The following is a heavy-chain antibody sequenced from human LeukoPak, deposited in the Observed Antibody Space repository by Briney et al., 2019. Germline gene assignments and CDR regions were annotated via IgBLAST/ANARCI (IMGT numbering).Heavy chain of an antibody. V-gene: IGHV4-61*02. CDR1: GGSISSGSYY. J-gene: IGHJ6*03. CDR3: ARGSGYSYGPRNYMDV. D-gene: IGHD5-18*01. CDR2: IYTSGST. Sequence: SQTLSLTCTVSGGSISSGSYYWSWIRQPAGKGLEWIGRIYTSGSTNYNPSLKSRVTISVDTSKNQFSLKLSSVTAADTAVYYCARGSGYSYGPRNYMDVWGKGTTVTVSS.